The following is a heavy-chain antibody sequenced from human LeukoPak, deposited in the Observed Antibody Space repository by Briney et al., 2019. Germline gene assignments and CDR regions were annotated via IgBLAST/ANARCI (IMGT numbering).Heavy chain of an antibody. CDR3: ARGIRSVLPVVRYYFDY. D-gene: IGHD2-15*01. CDR1: GYTFTSYD. Sequence: GASVKVSCKASGYTFTSYDINWVRQATGQGLEWMGWMNPNSGNTGYAQKFQGRVTMTRNTSISTAYMELSSLGSEDTAVYYCARGIRSVLPVVRYYFDYWGQGTLVTVSS. CDR2: MNPNSGNT. J-gene: IGHJ4*02. V-gene: IGHV1-8*01.